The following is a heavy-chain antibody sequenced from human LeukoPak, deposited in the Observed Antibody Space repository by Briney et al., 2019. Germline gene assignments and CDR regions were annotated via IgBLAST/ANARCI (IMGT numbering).Heavy chain of an antibody. J-gene: IGHJ5*02. CDR3: ARARSSSWLDP. Sequence: GGSLRLSCQASGFTFSSYWMSWVRQAPGKGLEWVANIKQDGSEKYYVDSVKGRFTISRDNAKNSLYLQMNSLRAEDTAVYYCARARSSSWLDPWGQGTLVTVSS. V-gene: IGHV3-7*01. D-gene: IGHD6-13*01. CDR1: GFTFSSYW. CDR2: IKQDGSEK.